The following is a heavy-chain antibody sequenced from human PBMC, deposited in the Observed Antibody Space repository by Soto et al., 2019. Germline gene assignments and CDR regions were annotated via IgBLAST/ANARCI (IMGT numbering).Heavy chain of an antibody. CDR1: GGCISSGGYS. D-gene: IGHD5-18*01. Sequence: PSETLSLTCAVSGGCISSGGYSWSWIRQPPGKGLEWIGYIYHSGSTYYNPSLKSRVTISVDRSKNQFSLKLSSVTAADTAVYYCAREDTAMVGFFVHWGQATLLTVSS. J-gene: IGHJ5*02. CDR3: AREDTAMVGFFVH. CDR2: IYHSGST. V-gene: IGHV4-30-2*01.